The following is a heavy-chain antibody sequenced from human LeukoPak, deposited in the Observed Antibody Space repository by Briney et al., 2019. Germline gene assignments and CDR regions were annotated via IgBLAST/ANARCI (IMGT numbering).Heavy chain of an antibody. CDR2: INPYNGNT. D-gene: IGHD3-3*01. J-gene: IGHJ4*02. CDR1: GYTFTNYG. CDR3: ARDGSGSWNDY. Sequence: ASVKVSCKASGYTFTNYGISWVRQAPGQGLEWMGWINPYNGNTDSAQKFQGRVTMATDTSTSTAYMELRSLRSDDTAAYFCARDGSGSWNDYWGQGTLVTVSS. V-gene: IGHV1-18*01.